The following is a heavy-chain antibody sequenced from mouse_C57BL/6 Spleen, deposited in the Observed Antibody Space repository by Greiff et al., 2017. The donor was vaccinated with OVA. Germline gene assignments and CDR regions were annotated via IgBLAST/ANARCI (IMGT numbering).Heavy chain of an antibody. V-gene: IGHV14-4*01. CDR3: TTWGSQYFDY. CDR1: GFNIKDDY. CDR2: IDPENGDT. J-gene: IGHJ2*01. Sequence: VQLQQSGAELVRPGASVKLSCTASGFNIKDDYMHWVKQRPEQGLEWIGWIDPENGDTEYASKFQGKATITADTSSNTAYLQLSSLTSEDTAVYYCTTWGSQYFDYWGQGTTLTVSS.